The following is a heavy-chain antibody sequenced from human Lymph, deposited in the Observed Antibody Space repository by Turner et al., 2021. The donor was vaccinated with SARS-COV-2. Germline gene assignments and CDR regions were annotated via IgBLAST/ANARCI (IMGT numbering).Heavy chain of an antibody. Sequence: QVQLVESGGGVVQPGRSLRLACAASGFTFSSYAMHWVRQAPGKGLEWVALRSDDGSNKYYADSVKGRFTISRDNSKNTLYLQMNSLRAEDTAVYYCAREMGAGSDYWGQGTLVTVSS. CDR3: AREMGAGSDY. CDR2: RSDDGSNK. V-gene: IGHV3-30*04. CDR1: GFTFSSYA. J-gene: IGHJ4*02. D-gene: IGHD3-10*01.